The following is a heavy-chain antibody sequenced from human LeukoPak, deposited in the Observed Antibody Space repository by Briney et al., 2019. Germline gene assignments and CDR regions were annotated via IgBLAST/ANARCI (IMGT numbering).Heavy chain of an antibody. D-gene: IGHD3-10*01. CDR3: VRDMYYGSGVFDY. V-gene: IGHV3-48*04. J-gene: IGHJ4*02. CDR1: GFSFSSYS. CDR2: ISSSGSTI. Sequence: GGSLRLSCVASGFSFSSYSMNWVRQAPGKGLEWVSYISSSGSTIYYADSVKGRFTISRDNAKNSLYLQMNSLRAEDTAAYYCVRDMYYGSGVFDYWGQGTLVTVSS.